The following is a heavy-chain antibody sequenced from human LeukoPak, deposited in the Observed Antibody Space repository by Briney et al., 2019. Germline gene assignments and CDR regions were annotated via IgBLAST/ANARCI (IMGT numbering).Heavy chain of an antibody. Sequence: GGSLRLSCAASGFTFSSYAMSWVRQAPGKGLEWVSAISGSGGSTYYADSVKGRFTIPRDNSKNTLYLQMNSLRAEDTAVYYCAKDRAYSSGWRGVYYFDYWGQGTLVTVSS. CDR3: AKDRAYSSGWRGVYYFDY. J-gene: IGHJ4*02. CDR2: ISGSGGST. CDR1: GFTFSSYA. D-gene: IGHD6-19*01. V-gene: IGHV3-23*01.